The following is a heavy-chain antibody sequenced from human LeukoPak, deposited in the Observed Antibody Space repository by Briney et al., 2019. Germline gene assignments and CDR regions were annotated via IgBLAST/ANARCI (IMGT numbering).Heavy chain of an antibody. Sequence: GGSLRLSCAASGFTFSSYAMSWVRQAPGKGLEWVSSISSCSGYIYYADSVKGRFTISRDNAKNSLYLQMNSLRAEDTAVYYCARGGATVGATWVHWGQGTLVIVSS. CDR2: ISSCSGYI. D-gene: IGHD1-26*01. J-gene: IGHJ4*02. CDR3: ARGGATVGATWVH. V-gene: IGHV3-21*01. CDR1: GFTFSSYA.